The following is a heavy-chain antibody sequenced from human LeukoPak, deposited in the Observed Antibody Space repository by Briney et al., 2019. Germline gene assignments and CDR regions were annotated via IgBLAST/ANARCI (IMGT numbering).Heavy chain of an antibody. D-gene: IGHD4-17*01. CDR2: IYSGGGT. V-gene: IGHV3-66*01. J-gene: IGHJ4*02. CDR3: ARGFRSVTTWGYFDY. CDR1: GFTVSTNY. Sequence: GGSLRLSCAASGFTVSTNYMSWVRQAPGEGLEWVSLIYSGGGTYYADSVKGRFTISRDNSRNTLSLQMNSLRVDDTAVYYCARGFRSVTTWGYFDYWGQGALVTVSS.